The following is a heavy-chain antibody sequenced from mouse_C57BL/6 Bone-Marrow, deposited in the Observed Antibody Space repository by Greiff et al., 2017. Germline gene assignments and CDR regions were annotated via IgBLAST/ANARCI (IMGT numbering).Heavy chain of an antibody. CDR1: GFTFSSYA. CDR3: ARDDETGAY. J-gene: IGHJ3*01. V-gene: IGHV5-4*01. Sequence: EVQLVESGGGLVKPGGSLKLSCAASGFTFSSYAMSWVRQTPEKRLEWVATISDGGSYTYYPDNVKGRFTISRDNAKNNLYLQMSHLKSEDTAMYYCARDDETGAYWGQGTLFTVSA. CDR2: ISDGGSYT.